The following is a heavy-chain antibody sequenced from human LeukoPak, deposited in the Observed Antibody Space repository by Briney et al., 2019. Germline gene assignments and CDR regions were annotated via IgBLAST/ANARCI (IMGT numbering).Heavy chain of an antibody. J-gene: IGHJ3*01. CDR3: IVVVEPPDSDGFDV. V-gene: IGHV3-74*01. CDR2: INADGSTT. CDR1: GFTFGNSW. Sequence: GGSLRLSCAASGFTFGNSWVHWVRQAPGKGLVWVALINADGSTTSYADSVKGRFTISRDNARNTLSLEMNSLTIEDTAVYYCIVVVEPPDSDGFDVWGQGTMITVPS. D-gene: IGHD2-2*01.